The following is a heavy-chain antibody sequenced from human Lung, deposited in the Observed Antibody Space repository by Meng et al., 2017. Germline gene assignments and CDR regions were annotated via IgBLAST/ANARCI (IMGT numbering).Heavy chain of an antibody. Sequence: GQLQRVGPGLLTPSYTWSLSCVVLGGSFSDFYWSWISQPTVKGLEWIGEINHRGSTNCNPSLESRATISVDTSQNNLSLKLSSVTAADSAVYYCARGPTTMAHDFDYWGQGTLVTVSS. V-gene: IGHV4-34*01. J-gene: IGHJ4*02. D-gene: IGHD4-11*01. CDR3: ARGPTTMAHDFDY. CDR2: INHRGST. CDR1: GGSFSDFY.